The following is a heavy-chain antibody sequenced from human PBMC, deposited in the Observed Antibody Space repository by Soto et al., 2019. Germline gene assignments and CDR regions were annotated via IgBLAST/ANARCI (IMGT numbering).Heavy chain of an antibody. D-gene: IGHD3-16*01. J-gene: IGHJ4*02. CDR3: AHRDTNIRGGSWDY. V-gene: IGHV2-5*02. CDR2: IYWDDDK. CDR1: GFSLSTSGVG. Sequence: QITLKESGPTLVKPTQTLTLTCTFSGFSLSTSGVGVGWIRQPPGKALEWLALIYWDDDKRYSPSLKSRLTSTKDTYKHQVVLTMTNMDPVDTATYYCAHRDTNIRGGSWDYWGQGTLVTVSS.